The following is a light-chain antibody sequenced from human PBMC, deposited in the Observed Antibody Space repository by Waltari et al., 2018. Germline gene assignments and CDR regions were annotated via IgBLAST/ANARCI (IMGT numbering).Light chain of an antibody. J-gene: IGKJ4*01. Sequence: DIQMTQSPSTLSASVGDRVTITCRPSQSLNSWLAWYQHKPGKAPKLLIYKASNLESWVPSRFSGSGSGTEFTLTISSLQPDDVATYYCQHYNGYPITYGGGTKVELK. V-gene: IGKV1-5*03. CDR1: QSLNSW. CDR3: QHYNGYPIT. CDR2: KAS.